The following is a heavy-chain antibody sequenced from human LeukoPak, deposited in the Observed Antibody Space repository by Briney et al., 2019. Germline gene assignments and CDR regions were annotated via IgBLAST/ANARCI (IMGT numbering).Heavy chain of an antibody. J-gene: IGHJ4*02. CDR2: IYPGDSDT. CDR3: ARPRYDFWSGYYHFDY. CDR1: GYSFTSYW. Sequence: GGSLRLSCKGSGYSFTSYWIGWVRQMPGKGLEWMGIIYPGDSDTRYSPSFQGQVTISADKSISTAYLQWSSLKASDTAMYYCARPRYDFWSGYYHFDYWGQGTLVTVSS. V-gene: IGHV5-51*01. D-gene: IGHD3-3*01.